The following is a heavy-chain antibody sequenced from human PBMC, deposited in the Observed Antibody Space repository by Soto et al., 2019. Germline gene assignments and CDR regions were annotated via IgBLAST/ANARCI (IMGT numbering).Heavy chain of an antibody. D-gene: IGHD3-10*02. CDR2: IYPGDSDT. V-gene: IGHV5-51*01. Sequence: GESLKISCKGSGYSFTSYWIGWVRQMPGKGLEWMGIIYPGDSDTRYSPSFQGQVTISADKSISTAYLQWSSLKASDTAMYYCARQVSSFYVDGYYYYMDVWGKGTTVTVSS. CDR3: ARQVSSFYVDGYYYYMDV. CDR1: GYSFTSYW. J-gene: IGHJ6*03.